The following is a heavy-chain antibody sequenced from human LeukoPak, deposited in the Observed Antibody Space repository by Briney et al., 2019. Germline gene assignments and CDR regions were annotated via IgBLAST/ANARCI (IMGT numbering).Heavy chain of an antibody. Sequence: SETLSLTCIVSGGSISSNSYYWGWIRQPPGRGLEWIGSMYYSGTTYYNPSLKSRVTISVDTSKNQFSLKLTSVTAADTALHYCARHGTVTALEWFDPWGQGTLVTVSS. CDR2: MYYSGTT. V-gene: IGHV4-39*01. CDR1: GGSISSNSYY. J-gene: IGHJ5*02. CDR3: ARHGTVTALEWFDP. D-gene: IGHD4-11*01.